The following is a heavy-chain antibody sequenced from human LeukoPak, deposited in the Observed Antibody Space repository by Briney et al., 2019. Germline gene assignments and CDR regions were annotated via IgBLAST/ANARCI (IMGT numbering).Heavy chain of an antibody. Sequence: GGSLRLSCAASGFTFSSYWMSWVRQAPGKGLEWVANIKQDGSEKQYVDSVKGRFAISRDNAKNSLYLQMNSLRDEDTAVYYCAREVGYFDYWGQGTLVTVSS. J-gene: IGHJ4*02. CDR2: IKQDGSEK. D-gene: IGHD2-15*01. CDR3: AREVGYFDY. V-gene: IGHV3-7*01. CDR1: GFTFSSYW.